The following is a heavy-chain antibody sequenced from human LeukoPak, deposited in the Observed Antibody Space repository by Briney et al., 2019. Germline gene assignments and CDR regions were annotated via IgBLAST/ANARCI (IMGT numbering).Heavy chain of an antibody. Sequence: PGGSLRLSCEASGSSISWNYMAWVRQAPGKGLQWVSVMFSGGSTFYADSVKGRLTISRDISKNTEFLQMNSLSAEDTAVYYCGRYSFQYTNSPLHHDAFDVWGQGIMVTVSS. CDR1: GSSISWNY. J-gene: IGHJ3*01. CDR2: MFSGGST. V-gene: IGHV3-66*01. D-gene: IGHD6-13*01. CDR3: GRYSFQYTNSPLHHDAFDV.